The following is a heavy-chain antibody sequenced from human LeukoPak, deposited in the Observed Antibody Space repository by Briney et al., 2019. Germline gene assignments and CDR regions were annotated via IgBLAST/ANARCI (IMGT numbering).Heavy chain of an antibody. J-gene: IGHJ4*02. CDR2: IYYSGTT. CDR1: GGSISSYY. CDR3: ARGVYIAAAQYGY. V-gene: IGHV4-59*01. D-gene: IGHD6-13*01. Sequence: SETLSLTCTVSGGSISSYYWSWIRQPPGKGLEWIGYIYYSGTTNYNPSLKSRVTISVDTSKNQFSLKLSSVTAADTAVYYCARGVYIAAAQYGYWGQGTLVSVSS.